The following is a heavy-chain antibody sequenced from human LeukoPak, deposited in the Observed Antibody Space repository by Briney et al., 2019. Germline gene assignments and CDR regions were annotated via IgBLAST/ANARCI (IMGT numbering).Heavy chain of an antibody. Sequence: GDSLKISCSGSGYTFTNYNIAWGRQMPGKGVEFRGIIYPGDSHVTYSPSFQGQATISADKSVSTTCLQWSSLKASCTTVYYEDRLDEGFYYDGGGFLYGGQGTLLAVSS. CDR1: GYTFTNYN. J-gene: IGHJ4*02. V-gene: IGHV5-51*01. CDR3: DRLDEGFYYDGGGFLY. CDR2: IYPGDSHV. D-gene: IGHD3-22*01.